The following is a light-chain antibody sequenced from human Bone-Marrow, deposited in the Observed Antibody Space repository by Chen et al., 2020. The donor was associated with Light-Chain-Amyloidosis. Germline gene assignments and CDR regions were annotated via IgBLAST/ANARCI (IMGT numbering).Light chain of an antibody. CDR2: DDS. CDR3: QVWDRSSDRPL. Sequence: SYVLTQPSSVSVAPGQTATIACVGNNIGSTSVHWYQQTPGQAPLLVVYDDSDRPSGIPERLSGSNSGNTATLTISRVEAGDDADYYCQVWDRSSDRPLFGGGTKLTVL. J-gene: IGLJ3*02. V-gene: IGLV3-21*02. CDR1: NIGSTS.